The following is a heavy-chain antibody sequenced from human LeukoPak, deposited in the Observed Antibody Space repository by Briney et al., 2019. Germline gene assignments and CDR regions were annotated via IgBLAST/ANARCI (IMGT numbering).Heavy chain of an antibody. Sequence: PSGTLSLTCAVAGGSISSSHWWSWVRQPPGKGLEWIGQMYHSGSTNFNPSLKSRLTISVDTSKNQFSLKLSSVTAADTAVYYCAREGPTYYDFSSGYYSYFDYWGQGTLVTVSS. CDR2: MYHSGST. V-gene: IGHV4-4*02. D-gene: IGHD3-3*01. CDR1: GGSISSSHW. CDR3: AREGPTYYDFSSGYYSYFDY. J-gene: IGHJ4*02.